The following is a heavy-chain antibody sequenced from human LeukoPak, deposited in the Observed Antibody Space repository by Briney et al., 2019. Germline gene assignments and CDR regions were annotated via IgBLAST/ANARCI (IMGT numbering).Heavy chain of an antibody. D-gene: IGHD3-9*01. CDR2: ISPTGGST. V-gene: IGHV1-46*01. Sequence: ASVKVSCKAFGYTFTNNWMHWVRQAPGQGPEWMGLISPTGGSTAYAQKFQGRVTLTRDMSTSTDYLELSSLRAEDTAVYYCARGSYYDILTGSYMDVWGKGTTVTISS. CDR1: GYTFTNNW. CDR3: ARGSYYDILTGSYMDV. J-gene: IGHJ6*03.